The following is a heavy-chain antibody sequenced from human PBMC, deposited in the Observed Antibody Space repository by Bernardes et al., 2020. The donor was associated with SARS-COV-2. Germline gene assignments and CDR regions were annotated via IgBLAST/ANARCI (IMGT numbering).Heavy chain of an antibody. CDR2: IYSGGST. V-gene: IGHV3-66*01. D-gene: IGHD2-2*01. CDR1: GFTVSSNY. Sequence: GSRRRSCAASGFTVSSNYMSWVRQAPGKGLEWVSVIYSGGSTYYADSVKGRFTISRDNSKNTLYLQMNSLRAEDTAVYYCARERCSSTSCYYYYGMDVWGQGTTVTVSS. CDR3: ARERCSSTSCYYYYGMDV. J-gene: IGHJ6*02.